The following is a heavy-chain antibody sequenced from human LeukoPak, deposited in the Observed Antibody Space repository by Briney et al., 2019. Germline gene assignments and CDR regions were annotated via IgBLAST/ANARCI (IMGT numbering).Heavy chain of an antibody. Sequence: ASVKVSCKASGGTFSNYAISWVRQAPGQGLEWMGGIIPIFGTANYAQKFQGRVTITADKSTSTAYMELSSLRSEDTAVYYCARDYLRLSGGSSYYFDYWGQGTRVTVSS. V-gene: IGHV1-69*06. CDR3: ARDYLRLSGGSSYYFDY. D-gene: IGHD1-26*01. J-gene: IGHJ4*02. CDR1: GGTFSNYA. CDR2: IIPIFGTA.